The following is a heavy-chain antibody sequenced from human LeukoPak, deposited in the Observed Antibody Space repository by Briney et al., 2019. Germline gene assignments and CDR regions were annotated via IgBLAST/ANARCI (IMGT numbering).Heavy chain of an antibody. CDR3: ARDRTRDCSGGGCYRHYFDY. V-gene: IGHV3-33*01. Sequence: PGRSLRLSCAASGFTFSSYGMHWVRQAPGKGLEWVAIIWYDGSNKYYADSVRGRFTISRDNSKNTLYLQMNSLRAEDTAMYYCARDRTRDCSGGGCYRHYFDYWGQGTLVTVSS. J-gene: IGHJ4*02. D-gene: IGHD2-15*01. CDR2: IWYDGSNK. CDR1: GFTFSSYG.